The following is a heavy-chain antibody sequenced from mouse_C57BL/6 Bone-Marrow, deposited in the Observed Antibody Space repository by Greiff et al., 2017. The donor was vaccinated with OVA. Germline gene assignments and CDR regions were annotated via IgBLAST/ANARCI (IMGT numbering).Heavy chain of an antibody. CDR2: INPNNGGT. J-gene: IGHJ4*01. CDR1: GYTFTDYY. Sequence: VHVKQSGPELVKPGASVKISCKASGYTFTDYYMNWVKQSHGKSLEWIGDINPNNGGTSYNQKFKGKATLTVDKSSSTAYMELRSLTSEDSAVYYCASPSGAMDYWGQGTSVTVSS. V-gene: IGHV1-26*01. CDR3: ASPSGAMDY. D-gene: IGHD3-1*01.